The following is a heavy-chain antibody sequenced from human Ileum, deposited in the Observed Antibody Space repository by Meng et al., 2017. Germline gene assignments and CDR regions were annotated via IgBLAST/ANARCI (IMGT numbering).Heavy chain of an antibody. V-gene: IGHV3-73*01. CDR3: TSGIAVAGILGAYYFDY. J-gene: IGHJ4*02. Sequence: GGSLRLSCAASGFTFSGSATHWGRQASGKGLEWVGHIRSKANNYATAYAASVKGRFTISRDDSKNAACLQMNSLKTEDTAMYYCTSGIAVAGILGAYYFDYWGQGTLVTVSS. D-gene: IGHD6-13*01. CDR1: GFTFSGSA. CDR2: IRSKANNYAT.